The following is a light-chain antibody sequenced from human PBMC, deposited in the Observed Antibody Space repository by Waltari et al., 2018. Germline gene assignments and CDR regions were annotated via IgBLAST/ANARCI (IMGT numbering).Light chain of an antibody. CDR2: DAS. Sequence: EIVLTQSPATLSLSPGDRATLSCRASQSVSSYLAWYQQKPGQAPRLLIYDASNRATGIPARFSGSGSGTDFTLTISSLEPEDFAVYYCQHRSNWPPITFGQGTRLEIK. V-gene: IGKV3-11*01. CDR1: QSVSSY. CDR3: QHRSNWPPIT. J-gene: IGKJ5*01.